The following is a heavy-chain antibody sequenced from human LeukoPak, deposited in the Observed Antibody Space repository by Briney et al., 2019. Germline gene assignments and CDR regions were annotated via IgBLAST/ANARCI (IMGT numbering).Heavy chain of an antibody. CDR1: GGSISSGDYY. CDR3: ARGRVNVYYFDY. V-gene: IGHV4-30-4*01. Sequence: SQTLSLTCTVSGGSISSGDYYWSWIRQPPGKGLEWIGEINHSGSTNYNPSLKSRVTISVDTSKNQFSLKLSSVTAADTAVYYCARGRVNVYYFDYWGQGTLVTVSS. J-gene: IGHJ4*02. CDR2: INHSGST. D-gene: IGHD1-1*01.